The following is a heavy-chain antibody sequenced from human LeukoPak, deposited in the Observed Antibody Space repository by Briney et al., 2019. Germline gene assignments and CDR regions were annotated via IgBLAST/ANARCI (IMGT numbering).Heavy chain of an antibody. V-gene: IGHV3-21*01. D-gene: IGHD3-22*01. J-gene: IGHJ4*02. Sequence: GGSLRLSCAASGFTFSSYSMNWVRQAPGKGLEWVSSISSSSSYIYYADSVKGRFTISSDNAKNSLYLQMNSLRADDTAVYYCARAPYYYDSSGSYFDYWGQGTLVTVSS. CDR1: GFTFSSYS. CDR3: ARAPYYYDSSGSYFDY. CDR2: ISSSSSYI.